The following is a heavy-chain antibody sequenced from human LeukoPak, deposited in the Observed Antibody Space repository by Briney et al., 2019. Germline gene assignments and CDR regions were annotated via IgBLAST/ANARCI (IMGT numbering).Heavy chain of an antibody. CDR3: AKALRDYYYYGMDV. J-gene: IGHJ6*02. CDR2: TSYDESEK. V-gene: IGHV3-30*18. CDR1: GFTFSDYG. Sequence: PGGSLRLSCAASGFTFSDYGMNWVRQAPGKGLEWVAITSYDESEKYYVDSVKGRFTISRDNSKNTLYLQMNSLRAEDTAVYYCAKALRDYYYYGMDVWGQGTTVTVSS.